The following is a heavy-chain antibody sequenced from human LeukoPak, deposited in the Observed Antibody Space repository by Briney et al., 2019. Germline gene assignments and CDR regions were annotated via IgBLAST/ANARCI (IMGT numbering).Heavy chain of an antibody. CDR2: INPNSGDT. Sequence: GASVKVSCKTSGYTFSDYYIHWIRQAPGQGLEWVGWINPNSGDTDYAQKLQGRVTMTTDTSTSTAYMELRSLRSDDTAVYYCASGFGGVIPREDYWGQGTLVTVSS. V-gene: IGHV1-2*02. CDR1: GYTFSDYY. CDR3: ASGFGGVIPREDY. D-gene: IGHD3-16*02. J-gene: IGHJ4*02.